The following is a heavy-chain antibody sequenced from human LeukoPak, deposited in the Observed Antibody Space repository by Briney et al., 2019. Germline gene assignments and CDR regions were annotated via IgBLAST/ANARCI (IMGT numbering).Heavy chain of an antibody. CDR3: ARRRAGYCSSTSCQGFDP. J-gene: IGHJ5*02. CDR1: GYTFTNYG. Sequence: ASVKVSCKASGYTFTNYGVSWVRQAPGQGLEWMGWISAYNGYTIYAQKLQGRVTMTTDTSTSTAYMELRSLRSDDTAVYYCARRRAGYCSSTSCQGFDPWGQGTLVTVSS. D-gene: IGHD2-2*01. CDR2: ISAYNGYT. V-gene: IGHV1-18*01.